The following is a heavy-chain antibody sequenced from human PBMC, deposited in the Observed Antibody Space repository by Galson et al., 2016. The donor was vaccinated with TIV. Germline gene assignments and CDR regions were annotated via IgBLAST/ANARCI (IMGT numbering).Heavy chain of an antibody. CDR2: INHSGST. D-gene: IGHD2-2*02. J-gene: IGHJ5*02. CDR3: ARDKYCSSTTCSTHYCGGGSCSGWFDP. V-gene: IGHV4-34*01. Sequence: ETLSLTCAVNGGSVSGYYWSWIRQSPGKGLEWIGEINHSGSTNYNPSLKSRVSISGDTSKNHFSLKLSSVTAADTAVYYCARDKYCSSTTCSTHYCGGGSCSGWFDPWGQGTLVTVSS. CDR1: GGSVSGYY.